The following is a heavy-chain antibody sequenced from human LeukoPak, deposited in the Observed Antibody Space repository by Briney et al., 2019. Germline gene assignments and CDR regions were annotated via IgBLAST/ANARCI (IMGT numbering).Heavy chain of an antibody. CDR2: ISSSSSTI. J-gene: IGHJ3*02. CDR3: ARVLGFGDAFDI. Sequence: GGSLRLSCVASGFTFSSYSMNWVRQAPGKGLEWVSYISSSSSTIYYADSVKGRFTISRDNAKNSLYLQMNSLRAEDAAVYYCARVLGFGDAFDIWGQGTMVTVSS. D-gene: IGHD3-16*01. CDR1: GFTFSSYS. V-gene: IGHV3-48*01.